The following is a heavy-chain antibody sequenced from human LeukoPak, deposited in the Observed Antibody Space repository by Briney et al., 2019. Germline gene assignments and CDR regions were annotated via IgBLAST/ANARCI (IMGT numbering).Heavy chain of an antibody. D-gene: IGHD3-3*01. Sequence: GGSLRLSCAASGFTFSSFWMSWVRQAPGKGLEWVANIKKDGSQKYYVDFVEGRFTISRDNAKNSLYLQMDSLRVDDTAVYYCTRVFGGYDVSDYWGQGTLVTVSS. V-gene: IGHV3-7*03. CDR3: TRVFGGYDVSDY. CDR2: IKKDGSQK. J-gene: IGHJ4*02. CDR1: GFTFSSFW.